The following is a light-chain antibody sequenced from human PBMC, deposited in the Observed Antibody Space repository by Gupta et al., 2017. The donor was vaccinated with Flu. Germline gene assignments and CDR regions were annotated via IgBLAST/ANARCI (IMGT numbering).Light chain of an antibody. J-gene: IGKJ1*01. CDR3: QQYQGT. Sequence: EIVLTQSPGTLSLSPGERATLSGRASQSVSSSYLAWYQQKPGQAPRLIIYGEASRATGIPDRVSGRGYGTDFTSTSRRLEAEDFDGYYWQQYQGTFGQGTKVEIK. V-gene: IGKV3-20*01. CDR1: QSVSSSY. CDR2: GEA.